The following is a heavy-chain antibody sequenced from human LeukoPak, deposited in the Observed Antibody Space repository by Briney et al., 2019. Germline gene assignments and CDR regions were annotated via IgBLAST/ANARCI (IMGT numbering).Heavy chain of an antibody. V-gene: IGHV4-39*07. CDR2: IYYSGST. CDR1: GGSISSSSYY. CDR3: ASDSSGYYFLDY. Sequence: PSETLSLTCTVSGGSISSSSYYWGWIRQPPGKGLEWIGSIYYSGSTYYNSSLMSRVTISVDTSRNQFSLKLSSVTAADTAVYYCASDSSGYYFLDYWGQGTLVTVSS. J-gene: IGHJ4*02. D-gene: IGHD3-22*01.